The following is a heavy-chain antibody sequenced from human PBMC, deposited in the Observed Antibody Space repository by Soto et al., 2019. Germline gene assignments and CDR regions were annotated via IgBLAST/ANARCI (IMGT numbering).Heavy chain of an antibody. J-gene: IGHJ4*02. CDR2: IIPIFGTA. CDR1: GGTFSSYA. Sequence: QVQLVQSGAEVKKPGSSVKVSCKASGGTFSSYAISWVRQAPGQGLEWIGGIIPIFGTANYAQKFQGRVTITADKSTSTAYMELSRLRSEDTAVYYCARGRYYYDSSGYPSLGSFDYWGQGTLVTVSS. D-gene: IGHD3-22*01. CDR3: ARGRYYYDSSGYPSLGSFDY. V-gene: IGHV1-69*06.